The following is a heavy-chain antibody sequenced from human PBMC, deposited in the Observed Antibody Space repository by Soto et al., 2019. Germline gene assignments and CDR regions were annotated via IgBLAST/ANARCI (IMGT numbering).Heavy chain of an antibody. J-gene: IGHJ6*02. CDR2: ISYDGSNK. D-gene: IGHD2-2*01. V-gene: IGHV3-30*03. CDR1: GFTFSSYG. CDR3: ARGGYQLLSLYYYYYGMDA. Sequence: GGSLRLSCAASGFTFSSYGMHWVRQAPGKGLEWVAVISYDGSNKYYADSVKGRFTISRDNSKNTLYLQMNSLRAEDTAVYYCARGGYQLLSLYYYYYGMDAWGQGTTVTVSS.